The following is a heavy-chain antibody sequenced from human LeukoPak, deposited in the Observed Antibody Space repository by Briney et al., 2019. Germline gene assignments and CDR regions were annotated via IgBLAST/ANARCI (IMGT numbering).Heavy chain of an antibody. CDR3: AKGVLVGATGY. CDR1: GFTFSSYA. D-gene: IGHD1-26*01. V-gene: IGHV3-30-3*01. J-gene: IGHJ4*02. CDR2: ISYDGSNK. Sequence: PGGSLRLSCAASGFTFSSYAMHWVRQAPGKGLEWVAVISYDGSNKYYADSVKGRFTISRDNSKNTLYLQMNSLRAEDTAVYYCAKGVLVGATGYWGQGTLVTVSS.